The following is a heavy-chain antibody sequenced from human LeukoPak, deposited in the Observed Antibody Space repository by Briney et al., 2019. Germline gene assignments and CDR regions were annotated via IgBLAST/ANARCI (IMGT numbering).Heavy chain of an antibody. D-gene: IGHD3-22*01. J-gene: IGHJ4*02. CDR1: GFTFSSYG. V-gene: IGHV3-30*18. Sequence: GGSLRLSCAASGFTFSSYGMHWVRQAPGKGLEWVAVISYDGSNKYYADSVKGRFTISRDNSKNTLYLQMNSLRAEDTAVYYCAKEMNYDSSGLDYWGQGTLVTVSS. CDR3: AKEMNYDSSGLDY. CDR2: ISYDGSNK.